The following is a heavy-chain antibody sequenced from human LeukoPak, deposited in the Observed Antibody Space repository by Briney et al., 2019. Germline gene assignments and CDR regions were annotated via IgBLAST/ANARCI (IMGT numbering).Heavy chain of an antibody. D-gene: IGHD5-24*01. J-gene: IGHJ3*02. CDR3: VRDVDGWDAFDI. V-gene: IGHV6-1*01. CDR2: TYYRSKWYN. Sequence: SQTLSLTCAISGDSVSSNSAAWDWIRQSPLRGLEWLGRTYYRSKWYNDYAVFVKSRITINPDTSKNQFSLQLNSVTPEDTAVYYCVRDVDGWDAFDIWGQGTMVTVSS. CDR1: GDSVSSNSAA.